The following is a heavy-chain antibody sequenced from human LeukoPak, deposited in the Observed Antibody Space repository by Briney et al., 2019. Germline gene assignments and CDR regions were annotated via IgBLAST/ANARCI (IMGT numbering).Heavy chain of an antibody. D-gene: IGHD2-2*02. V-gene: IGHV4-4*07. CDR2: IYSGGST. CDR3: ARNGAPTAILGWYFDL. J-gene: IGHJ2*01. Sequence: SETLSLTCTVSGGSISDYYWSWIRQPAGQGLEWIGRIYSGGSTNYNPSLRSRVTMSLDTSNNQFSLKFHSVTAADTAVYYCARNGAPTAILGWYFDLWGRGTLVTVSS. CDR1: GGSISDYY.